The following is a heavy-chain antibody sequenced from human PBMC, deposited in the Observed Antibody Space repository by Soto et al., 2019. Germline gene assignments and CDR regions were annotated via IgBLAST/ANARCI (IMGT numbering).Heavy chain of an antibody. CDR3: ARDRLDSTSPFAYYYYGLDV. CDR1: GFTFSSYE. D-gene: IGHD6-6*01. J-gene: IGHJ6*02. Sequence: EVQLVESGGGLVQPGGSLRLSCAASGFTFSSYEMNWVRQAPGKGLEWLSFISNTGSTVYYVDSVKGRFTVSRDNAKNSLYLHMNSLRPEDTAVYFCARDRLDSTSPFAYYYYGLDVWGQGTTVTVSS. V-gene: IGHV3-48*03. CDR2: ISNTGSTV.